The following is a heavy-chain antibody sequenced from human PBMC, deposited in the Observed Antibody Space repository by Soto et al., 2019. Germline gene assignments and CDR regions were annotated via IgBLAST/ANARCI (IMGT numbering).Heavy chain of an antibody. D-gene: IGHD2-21*01. CDR1: GYSFTTYW. J-gene: IGHJ4*02. CDR2: IYPGDSDT. CDR3: ASGDGPHRFDY. V-gene: IGHV5-51*01. Sequence: GEALKISCKGSGYSFTTYWTGRVRQMPGKGLEWMEIIYPGDSDTRYSPSFQGQVTISADKSISTAYLQWSSLKASDTAMYYCASGDGPHRFDYWGQGTLVTVSS.